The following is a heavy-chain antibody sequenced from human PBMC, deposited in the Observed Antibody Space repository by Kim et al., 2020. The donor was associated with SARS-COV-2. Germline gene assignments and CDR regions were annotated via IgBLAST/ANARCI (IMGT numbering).Heavy chain of an antibody. V-gene: IGHV5-10-1*01. CDR2: IDPSDSYI. Sequence: GESLKISCKGSGYNFTNYWITWVRQMPGKGLEWMGRIDPSDSYINYSPSFQGHVTFSVDKSISTAFLQWSSLEASDTAMYYCVRVMDYGDYPFDYWGQGTLVTVSS. D-gene: IGHD4-17*01. J-gene: IGHJ4*02. CDR1: GYNFTNYW. CDR3: VRVMDYGDYPFDY.